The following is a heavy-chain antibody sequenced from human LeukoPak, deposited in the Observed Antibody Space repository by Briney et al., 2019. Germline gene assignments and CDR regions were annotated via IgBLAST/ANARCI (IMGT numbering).Heavy chain of an antibody. CDR1: GFTFSSYA. J-gene: IGHJ4*02. V-gene: IGHV3-30*04. Sequence: GGSLRLSCAASGFTFSSYAMHLVRQAPGKGLEWVAVISYDGSNKYYADSVKGRFTISRDNSKNTLYLQMNSLTVEDTAVYYCARDQGSGWWKFDYWGQGTLVTVSS. D-gene: IGHD6-19*01. CDR3: ARDQGSGWWKFDY. CDR2: ISYDGSNK.